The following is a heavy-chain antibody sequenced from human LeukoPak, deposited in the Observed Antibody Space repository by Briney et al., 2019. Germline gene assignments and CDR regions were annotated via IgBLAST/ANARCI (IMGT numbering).Heavy chain of an antibody. Sequence: GRSLRLSCAASGFTFTSYAMHWVRQAPGKGLEWVGRTRNKANSYTTEYAASVRGRFTISRDDSKNSLYLQMNSLKTEDTAVYYCARILSSSWSESVFDYWGQGTLVTVSS. CDR3: ARILSSSWSESVFDY. J-gene: IGHJ4*02. CDR1: GFTFTSYA. V-gene: IGHV3-72*01. CDR2: TRNKANSYTT. D-gene: IGHD6-13*01.